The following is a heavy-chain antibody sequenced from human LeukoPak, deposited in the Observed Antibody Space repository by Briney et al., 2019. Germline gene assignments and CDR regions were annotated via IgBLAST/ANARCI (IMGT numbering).Heavy chain of an antibody. CDR1: GFTVSSSY. J-gene: IGHJ4*02. CDR3: AKAGPHYDILTGYSLNLDYFDY. CDR2: ISYDGSNK. D-gene: IGHD3-9*01. Sequence: PGGSLRLSCAASGFTVSSSYMNWVRQAPGKGLEWVAVISYDGSNKYHADSVKGRFTISRDNSKKTLYLQMNSLRVEDTAVYYCAKAGPHYDILTGYSLNLDYFDYWGQGTLVTVSS. V-gene: IGHV3-30*18.